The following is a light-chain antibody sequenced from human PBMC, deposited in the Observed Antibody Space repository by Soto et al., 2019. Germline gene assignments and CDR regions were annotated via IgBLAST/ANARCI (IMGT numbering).Light chain of an antibody. CDR1: SSDVGGFKY. CDR2: DVS. CDR3: CSDGCTYV. V-gene: IGLV2-11*01. J-gene: IGLJ1*01. Sequence: QSALTQPRSVSGSPVQSFTISCSGTSSDVGGFKYVSWYQQQPGTAPKVLMYDVSQRPSGVPDRFSGSTSGNTASLTISGLQDEDEADYYCCSDGCTYVFATGAKVTVL.